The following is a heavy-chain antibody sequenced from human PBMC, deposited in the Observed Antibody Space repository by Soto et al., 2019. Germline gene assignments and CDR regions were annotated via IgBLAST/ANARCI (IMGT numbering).Heavy chain of an antibody. V-gene: IGHV1-18*01. D-gene: IGHD5-12*01. CDR3: ARISGKDPLPVDY. Sequence: QVQLVQSGAEVKKPGSSVKLSCKASGYTFNSYGISWVRQAPGQGLEWMGWISAYNGNTNYVQKVQGRVTMTTDTATGTAYMVRRSLRSDDTAVYYCARISGKDPLPVDYWGQGTLVTVSS. J-gene: IGHJ4*02. CDR2: ISAYNGNT. CDR1: GYTFNSYG.